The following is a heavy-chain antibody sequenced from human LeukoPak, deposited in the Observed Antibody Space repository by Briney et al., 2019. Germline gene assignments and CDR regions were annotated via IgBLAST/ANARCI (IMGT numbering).Heavy chain of an antibody. V-gene: IGHV1-69*04. CDR3: ARSIIAEAGTGYFDY. CDR1: GGTFSSYA. J-gene: IGHJ4*02. Sequence: SVKLSCKASGGTFSSYAISWVREAPGQGLEWMGRIIPILGIANYAQKFQGRVTITADKSTSTAYMELSSLRSEDTAVYYCARSIIAEAGTGYFDYWGQGTLVNVSS. D-gene: IGHD6-13*01. CDR2: IIPILGIA.